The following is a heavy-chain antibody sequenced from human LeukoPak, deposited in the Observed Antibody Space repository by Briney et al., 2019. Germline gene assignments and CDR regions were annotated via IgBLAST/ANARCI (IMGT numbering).Heavy chain of an antibody. D-gene: IGHD3-3*01. CDR3: ARYYDFFYYFDY. CDR2: IYYSGST. J-gene: IGHJ4*02. Sequence: SQTLSLTCTVSGGSISSGDYYWSWIRQPPGKGLEWIGYIYYSGSTYYNPSLKSRVTISVDTPKNQFSLKLSSVTAADTAVYYCARYYDFFYYFDYWGQGTLVTVSS. CDR1: GGSISSGDYY. V-gene: IGHV4-30-4*08.